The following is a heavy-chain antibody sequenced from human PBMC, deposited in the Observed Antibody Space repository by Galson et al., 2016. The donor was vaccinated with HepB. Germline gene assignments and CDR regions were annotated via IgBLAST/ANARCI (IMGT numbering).Heavy chain of an antibody. Sequence: SLRLSCAASGFTFSTNSMNWVRQAPGKGLEWVSSISSGSAYKYYADSVKGRFTISRDNAKNSLYLQVNSLRVEDTAVYYCARGGGYSSGWYSFWGRGTLVTVSS. CDR2: ISSGSAYK. J-gene: IGHJ4*02. CDR1: GFTFSTNS. CDR3: ARGGGYSSGWYSF. D-gene: IGHD6-13*01. V-gene: IGHV3-21*01.